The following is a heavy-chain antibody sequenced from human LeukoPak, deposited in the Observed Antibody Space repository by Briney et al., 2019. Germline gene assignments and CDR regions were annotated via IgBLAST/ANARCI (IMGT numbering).Heavy chain of an antibody. CDR1: GFTFSSYS. D-gene: IGHD6-19*01. V-gene: IGHV3-48*01. CDR2: ISSSSSSTL. CDR3: AREQQWLVYMDV. J-gene: IGHJ6*03. Sequence: PGGSLRLSCAASGFTFSSYSMNWVRQAPGKGLEWVSYISSSSSSTLYYADSVKGRFTISRDNAKNSLYLQMNSLRAEDTAVYYCAREQQWLVYMDVWGKGTTVTVSS.